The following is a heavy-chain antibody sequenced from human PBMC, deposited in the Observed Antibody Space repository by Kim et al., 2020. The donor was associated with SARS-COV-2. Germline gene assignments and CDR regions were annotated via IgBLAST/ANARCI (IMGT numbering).Heavy chain of an antibody. J-gene: IGHJ3*02. CDR1: GYTFTSYY. CDR3: ARVPIQLWPPTARHGAFDI. CDR2: INPSGGST. V-gene: IGHV1-46*01. Sequence: ASVKVSCQASGYTFTSYYMHWVRQAPGQGLEWMGIINPSGGSTSYAQKFQGRVTMTRDTSTSTVYMELSSLRSEDTAVYYCARVPIQLWPPTARHGAFDIWGQGTMVTVSS. D-gene: IGHD5-18*01.